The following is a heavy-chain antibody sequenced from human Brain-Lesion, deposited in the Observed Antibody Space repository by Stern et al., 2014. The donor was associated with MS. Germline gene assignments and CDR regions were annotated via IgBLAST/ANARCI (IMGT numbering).Heavy chain of an antibody. CDR2: INPTNGGT. J-gene: IGHJ6*02. CDR3: ARDQRGITIFGVVTDYYYLGMDV. V-gene: IGHV1-2*02. D-gene: IGHD3-3*01. CDR1: GYIFTGYY. Sequence: VHLAESGAEVKKPGASVKVSCKTSGYIFTGYYIHWVRQAPGQGLEWMAWINPTNGGTKYAQKFQGRVTMSRDTSISTAYVELSSLTSDDTAVYYCARDQRGITIFGVVTDYYYLGMDVWGQGTTVTVSS.